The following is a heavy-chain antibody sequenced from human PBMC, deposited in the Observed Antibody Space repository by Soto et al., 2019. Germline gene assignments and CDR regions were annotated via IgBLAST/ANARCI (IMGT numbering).Heavy chain of an antibody. Sequence: PGGSLRLSCAASGFTFSSYSMNWVRQAPGKGLEWVSSISSSSSYIYYADSVKGRFTISRDNAKNSLYLQMNSLRAEDTAVYYCARIHYYDNLRHQNRHDYWGQGTLVTVSS. CDR2: ISSSSSYI. V-gene: IGHV3-21*01. CDR1: GFTFSSYS. CDR3: ARIHYYDNLRHQNRHDY. D-gene: IGHD3-22*01. J-gene: IGHJ4*02.